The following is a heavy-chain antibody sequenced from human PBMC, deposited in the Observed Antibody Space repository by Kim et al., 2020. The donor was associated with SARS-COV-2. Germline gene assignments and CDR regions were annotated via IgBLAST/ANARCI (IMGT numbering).Heavy chain of an antibody. J-gene: IGHJ3*02. CDR3: ARWSLLVRLSVAFDI. Sequence: SETLSLTCTVSGGSISSGGYYWSWIRQHPGKGLEWIGYIYYSGSTYYNPSLKSRVTISVDTYKNQFSLKLSSVTAADTAVYYCARWSLLVRLSVAFDIWGQGTMVTVSS. CDR2: IYYSGST. D-gene: IGHD2-15*01. V-gene: IGHV4-31*03. CDR1: GGSISSGGYY.